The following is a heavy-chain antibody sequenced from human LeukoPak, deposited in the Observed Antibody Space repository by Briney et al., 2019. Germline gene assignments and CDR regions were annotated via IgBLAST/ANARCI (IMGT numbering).Heavy chain of an antibody. V-gene: IGHV1-69*06. CDR2: IIPIFGSA. D-gene: IGHD3-10*01. CDR1: GYTFTSYY. CDR3: ASNSRLWFGESTQHYYYYYMDV. Sequence: SVKVSCKASGYTFTSYYMHWVRQAPGQGLEWMGGIIPIFGSANYAQKFQDRVTITADKSTITAYMELDSLRSEDTAVYYCASNSRLWFGESTQHYYYYYMDVWGKGTTVTVSS. J-gene: IGHJ6*03.